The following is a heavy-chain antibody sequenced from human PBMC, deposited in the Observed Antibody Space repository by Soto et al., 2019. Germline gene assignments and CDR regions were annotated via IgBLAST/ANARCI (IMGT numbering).Heavy chain of an antibody. CDR3: AKDRIRKGSTSSFDP. V-gene: IGHV3-33*06. J-gene: IGHJ5*02. CDR1: ESIFRGYG. CDR2: IRGDGSNI. D-gene: IGHD2-2*01. Sequence: PGGSLRLSCAAPESIFRGYGMHWVRQAPGKGLGWVAVIRGDGSNIKYADAVMGRFTISRDNSKNMLYLQMNSLRAEDTAVYYCAKDRIRKGSTSSFDPWGQGTLVTVSS.